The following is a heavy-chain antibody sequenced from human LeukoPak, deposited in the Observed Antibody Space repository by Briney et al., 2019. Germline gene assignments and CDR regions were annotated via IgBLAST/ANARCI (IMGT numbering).Heavy chain of an antibody. CDR2: IYYSGST. CDR3: ARGRYFDGPFDY. D-gene: IGHD3-9*01. CDR1: GGSISSSDDH. J-gene: IGHJ4*02. Sequence: PSETLSLTCTVSGGSISSSDDHWGWIRQPPGKGLDWIGSIYYSGSTYYTPSLKSRVAISVDTSKNKFSLKLTSVTAADTAVYYCARGRYFDGPFDYWGQGTLVTVSS. V-gene: IGHV4-39*07.